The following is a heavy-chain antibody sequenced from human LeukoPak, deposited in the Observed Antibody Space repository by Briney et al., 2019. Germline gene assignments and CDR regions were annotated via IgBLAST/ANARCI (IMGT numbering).Heavy chain of an antibody. Sequence: PGGPLRLSCAASGFTFSSYSMNWVRQAPGKGLEWVSSISSSSSYIYYADSVKGRFTISRDNAKNSLYLQMNSLRAEDTAVYYCARDQTGITVAATGWFDPWGQGTLVTVSS. CDR3: ARDQTGITVAATGWFDP. CDR1: GFTFSSYS. D-gene: IGHD6-19*01. J-gene: IGHJ5*02. V-gene: IGHV3-21*01. CDR2: ISSSSSYI.